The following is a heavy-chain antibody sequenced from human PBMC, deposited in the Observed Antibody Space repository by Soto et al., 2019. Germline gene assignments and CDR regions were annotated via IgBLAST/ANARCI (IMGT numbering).Heavy chain of an antibody. V-gene: IGHV4-30-4*01. CDR2: IYYSGST. J-gene: IGHJ5*02. D-gene: IGHD3-16*02. CDR1: GGSISSGDYY. Sequence: SETLSLTCTVSGGSISSGDYYWSWIRQPPGKGLEWIGYIYYSGSTYYNPSLKSRVTISVDTSKNQFSLKLSSVTAADTAVYYCARDGAEGNYDYVRGSYRPKWFDPWGKGTLVTVSS. CDR3: ARDGAEGNYDYVRGSYRPKWFDP.